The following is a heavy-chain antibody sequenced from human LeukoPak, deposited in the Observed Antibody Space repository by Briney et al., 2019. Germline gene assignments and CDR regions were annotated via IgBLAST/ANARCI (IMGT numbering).Heavy chain of an antibody. Sequence: PGGSLRLSCAASGFTVSNNYMTWVRQAPGKGLEWVSVIYSVGSTYYADSVKGRFTISRDNSKNTLYLQMNSPKGEDTAVYYCARDGYSGSTYFEYWGQGTLVTVSS. V-gene: IGHV3-53*01. CDR3: ARDGYSGSTYFEY. J-gene: IGHJ4*02. CDR1: GFTVSNNY. D-gene: IGHD5-12*01. CDR2: IYSVGST.